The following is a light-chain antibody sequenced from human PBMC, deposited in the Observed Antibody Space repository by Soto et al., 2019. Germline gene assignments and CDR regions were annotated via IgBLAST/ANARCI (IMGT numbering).Light chain of an antibody. CDR1: QPISDY. J-gene: IGKJ1*01. V-gene: IGKV1-39*01. CDR2: TAS. CDR3: QQHYNTPRT. Sequence: DIQMTQSPSSLSASVGDRVTITCRTSQPISDYLNWYPQKPGKAPTLLIYTASNLQSGVPSRFIGSGSGTQCTRTISSLQPEDFETDYCQQHYNTPRTFGQGTKVDIK.